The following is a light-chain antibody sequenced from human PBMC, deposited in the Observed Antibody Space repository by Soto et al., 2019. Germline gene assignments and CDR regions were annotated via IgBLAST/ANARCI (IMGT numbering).Light chain of an antibody. Sequence: DIQMTQSPSTLSASVGDRVTITCRASQSINSWLAWYQQKPGKAPKLLIYDASSLERGVPSRFSCSGSGTEFTLTISSLQPDAFATYYCQQYNSYSTLTFGGGTKVEIK. CDR3: QQYNSYSTLT. CDR1: QSINSW. J-gene: IGKJ4*01. CDR2: DAS. V-gene: IGKV1-5*01.